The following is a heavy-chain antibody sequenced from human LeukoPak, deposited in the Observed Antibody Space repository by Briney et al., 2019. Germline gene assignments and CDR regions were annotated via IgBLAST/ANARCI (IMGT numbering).Heavy chain of an antibody. D-gene: IGHD1-14*01. CDR3: ARRNWREPVHH. Sequence: PETLSLTCTVSGDSLTSSNDYWGWIRQPPGKGLEWIGCIYYSGSTSYNPSLKSRVTISVDTSKNQFSLKVSSVPAAATAVCYGARRNWREPVHHWGQGTLVTVSS. CDR2: IYYSGST. V-gene: IGHV4-39*01. J-gene: IGHJ5*02. CDR1: GDSLTSSNDY.